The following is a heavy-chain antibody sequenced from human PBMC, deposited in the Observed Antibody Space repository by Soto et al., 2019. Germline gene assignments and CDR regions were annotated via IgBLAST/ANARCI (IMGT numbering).Heavy chain of an antibody. CDR3: ARTRNLDV. J-gene: IGHJ6*02. CDR2: INYSGNT. V-gene: IGHV4-34*01. Sequence: QVQLQQWGAGLLKPSETLSLTCAVYGESLSGYYGNWIRQSPGKGLEWIGEINYSGNTNYNPSLKSRVTISIDTSKNQFSLNMNSVTAADSAVYYCARTRNLDVWGQGTTVIVSS. CDR1: GESLSGYY. D-gene: IGHD1-1*01.